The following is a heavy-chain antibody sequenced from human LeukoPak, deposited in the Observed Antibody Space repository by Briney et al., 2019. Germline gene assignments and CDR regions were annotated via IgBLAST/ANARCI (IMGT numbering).Heavy chain of an antibody. J-gene: IGHJ1*01. CDR1: GGSISSSSYY. CDR3: ARRRYYDSTGYFD. D-gene: IGHD3-22*01. V-gene: IGHV4-39*01. CDR2: IYYSGRT. Sequence: SETLSLTCTVSGGSISSSSYYWGWIRQPPGKEREWIGEIYYSGRTYQNPSLRSRVSMSVDTSKNHFSLELHSVTATDTAVYYCARRRYYDSTGYFDWGRGSLVTVPS.